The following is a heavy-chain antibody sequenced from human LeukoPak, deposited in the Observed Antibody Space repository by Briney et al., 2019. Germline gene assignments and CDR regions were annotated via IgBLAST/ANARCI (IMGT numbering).Heavy chain of an antibody. V-gene: IGHV4-34*01. CDR1: GGSFSGYY. CDR2: INHSGST. J-gene: IGHJ4*02. Sequence: SETLSLTCAVYGGSFSGYYWSWIRQPPGKGLEWIGEINHSGSTNYNPSLKSRVTISVDTSKNQFSLKLSSVTAADTAVYYCAREMAPYSSGWYTPYFDYWGQGTLVTVSS. CDR3: AREMAPYSSGWYTPYFDY. D-gene: IGHD6-19*01.